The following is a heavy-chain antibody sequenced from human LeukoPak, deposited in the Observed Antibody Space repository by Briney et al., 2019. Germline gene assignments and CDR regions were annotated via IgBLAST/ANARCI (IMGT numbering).Heavy chain of an antibody. D-gene: IGHD2-2*01. CDR1: GASVSDGRYY. CDR2: KYYSGSA. V-gene: IGHV4-31*03. CDR3: ATPYCSTISCLDVFNM. J-gene: IGHJ3*02. Sequence: SQTLSLTCSVSGASVSDGRYYWTWIRRHPGKGLEWIGYKYYSGSAKYNPSLKSRLTISIDTSKNQFSLHLSSVTAADTATYYCATPYCSTISCLDVFNMWGQGTRVTVSS.